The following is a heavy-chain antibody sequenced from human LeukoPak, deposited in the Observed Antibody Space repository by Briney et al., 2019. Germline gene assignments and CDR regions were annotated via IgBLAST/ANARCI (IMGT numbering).Heavy chain of an antibody. CDR1: GYTFTSYA. V-gene: IGHV1-3*03. Sequence: ASVKVSCKASGYTFTSYAMHWVRQAPGQRLEWMGWINAGNGNTKYSQEFQGRVTITRDTSASTAYMELSSLRSEDMAVYYCAREGDTGFLFDYWGQGTLVTVSS. J-gene: IGHJ4*02. D-gene: IGHD5-18*01. CDR2: INAGNGNT. CDR3: AREGDTGFLFDY.